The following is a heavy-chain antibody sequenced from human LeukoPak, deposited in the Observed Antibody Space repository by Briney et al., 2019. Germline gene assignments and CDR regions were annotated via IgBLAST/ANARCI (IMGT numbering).Heavy chain of an antibody. V-gene: IGHV3-23*01. J-gene: IGHJ4*02. D-gene: IGHD3-10*01. CDR1: GFTFSTYW. Sequence: GGSLRLSCAASGFTFSTYWMSWVRQAPGKGLEWVAGISGSGGSTNYADSVKGRFTISRDSPKNTLYLQMNSVRAEDTAVYFCAKRGVVIRVVLVGFHKEAYYFDSWGQGALVTVSS. CDR2: ISGSGGST. CDR3: AKRGVVIRVVLVGFHKEAYYFDS.